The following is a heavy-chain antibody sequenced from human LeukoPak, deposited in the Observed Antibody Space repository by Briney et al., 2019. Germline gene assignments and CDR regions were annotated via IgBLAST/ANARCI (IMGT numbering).Heavy chain of an antibody. CDR3: ARVFGWYMDV. D-gene: IGHD3-10*01. J-gene: IGHJ6*03. CDR2: IGGSGTTI. Sequence: GGSLRLSCTASGFTFNTYSMNWVHQAPGKGLEWVSYIGGSGTTIYYADSVKDRFTISRDNAKNSPYLQMNSLRAEDTAVYYCARVFGWYMDVWGKGTTVTVSS. V-gene: IGHV3-48*04. CDR1: GFTFNTYS.